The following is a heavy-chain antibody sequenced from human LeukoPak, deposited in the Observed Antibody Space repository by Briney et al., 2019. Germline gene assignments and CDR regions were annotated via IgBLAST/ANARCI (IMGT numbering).Heavy chain of an antibody. CDR3: ARDHGSGSYYSAFDI. Sequence: GGSLRLSCAASGFTFSSYWMHWVRQAPGKGLVWVSRINSDGSSTSYADSVKGRFTISRDNAKNTLYLQMNSLRAEDTAVYYCARDHGSGSYYSAFDIWGQGTMVTVSS. J-gene: IGHJ3*02. CDR1: GFTFSSYW. D-gene: IGHD3-10*01. V-gene: IGHV3-74*01. CDR2: INSDGSST.